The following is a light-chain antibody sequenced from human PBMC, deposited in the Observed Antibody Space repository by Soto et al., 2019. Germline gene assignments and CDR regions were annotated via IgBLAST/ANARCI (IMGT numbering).Light chain of an antibody. J-gene: IGKJ1*01. CDR2: GAS. V-gene: IGKV3-20*01. CDR3: QQHGTSPRT. Sequence: EIVLTQSPDTLSLSPGERATLSCRASQSVSSSYLAWYQQKPGQAPRLLIYGASSRATSIPDRFSGGGSGTDFTLTISRLEPEDFAVYYCQQHGTSPRTFGQGTKVEIK. CDR1: QSVSSSY.